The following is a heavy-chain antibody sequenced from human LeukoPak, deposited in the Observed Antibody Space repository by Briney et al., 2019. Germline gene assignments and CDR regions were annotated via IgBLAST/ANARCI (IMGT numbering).Heavy chain of an antibody. V-gene: IGHV3-9*03. D-gene: IGHD6-19*01. J-gene: IGHJ4*02. CDR1: GFTFDDYA. Sequence: PGGSLRLSCAASGFTFDDYAMHWVRQAPGKGLEWVSGISWNSGSVGYADSVKGRFTISRDNAKNSLYLQMNSLRAEDMALYYCAKSSGIAVAGPPQGAYYFDYWGQGTLVTVSS. CDR3: AKSSGIAVAGPPQGAYYFDY. CDR2: ISWNSGSV.